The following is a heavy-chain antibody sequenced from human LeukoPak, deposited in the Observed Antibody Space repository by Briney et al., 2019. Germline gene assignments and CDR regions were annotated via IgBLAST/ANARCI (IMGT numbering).Heavy chain of an antibody. V-gene: IGHV3-30*18. Sequence: PGGSLRLSCAASGFTFSSYGMHWVRQAPGKGLEWVAVISYDGSNKYYADSVKGRFTISRDNSKNTLYLQMNSLRAEDTAVYYCAKVLSAGPNDFDYWGQGTQVTVSS. CDR2: ISYDGSNK. J-gene: IGHJ4*02. CDR3: AKVLSAGPNDFDY. D-gene: IGHD6-13*01. CDR1: GFTFSSYG.